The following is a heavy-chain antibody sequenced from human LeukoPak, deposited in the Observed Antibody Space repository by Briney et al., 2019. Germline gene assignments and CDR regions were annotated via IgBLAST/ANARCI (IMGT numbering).Heavy chain of an antibody. CDR3: AREVTGTSGSFDY. CDR1: GGSVRSYY. J-gene: IGHJ4*02. Sequence: SETLSFTCTVSGGSVRSYYWTWMRQPPGKELEWLGYIYYTGTTNYNPSLKSRLTISVDTSKDHFSLKLSSVTAADTAVYYCAREVTGTSGSFDYWGQGALVTVSS. V-gene: IGHV4-59*02. D-gene: IGHD6-19*01. CDR2: IYYTGTT.